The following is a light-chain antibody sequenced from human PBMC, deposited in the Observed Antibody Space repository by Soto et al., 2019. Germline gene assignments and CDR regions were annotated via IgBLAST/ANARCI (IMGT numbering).Light chain of an antibody. CDR3: HQYGSSPRT. Sequence: PGDRATLSCRASQSVSSNFLAWYQQKPGQAPRLLIYGASSRATGIPDRFSGSGSGTDFTLTIRRLEPEDFAMYFCHQYGSSPRTFGQGTKVEIK. CDR2: GAS. J-gene: IGKJ1*01. V-gene: IGKV3-20*01. CDR1: QSVSSNF.